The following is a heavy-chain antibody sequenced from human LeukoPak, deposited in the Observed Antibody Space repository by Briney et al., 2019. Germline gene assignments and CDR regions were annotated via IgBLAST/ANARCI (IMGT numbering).Heavy chain of an antibody. V-gene: IGHV3-74*01. J-gene: IGHJ4*02. CDR3: ARDQYYDSSGYELDY. D-gene: IGHD3-22*01. Sequence: GGSLRLSCAAPGFTFSSYWMHWVRQAPGKGLVWVSRINPDGSSTSYADSVKGRFTISRDNSKNTLYLQMNSLRAEDTAVYYCARDQYYDSSGYELDYWGQGTLVTVSS. CDR2: INPDGSST. CDR1: GFTFSSYW.